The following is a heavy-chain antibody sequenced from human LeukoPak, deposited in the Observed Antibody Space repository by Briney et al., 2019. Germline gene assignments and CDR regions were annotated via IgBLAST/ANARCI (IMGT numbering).Heavy chain of an antibody. J-gene: IGHJ4*02. Sequence: PGGSLRLSCAASGFTFSSYAMHWVRQAPGKGLEYVSAISSNGGSTYYANSVKGRFTISRGNSKNTLYLQMGSLRAEDMAVYYCPRGTDLSRVHLDYWGQGTLVTVSS. CDR3: PRGTDLSRVHLDY. D-gene: IGHD1-1*01. CDR2: ISSNGGST. V-gene: IGHV3-64*01. CDR1: GFTFSSYA.